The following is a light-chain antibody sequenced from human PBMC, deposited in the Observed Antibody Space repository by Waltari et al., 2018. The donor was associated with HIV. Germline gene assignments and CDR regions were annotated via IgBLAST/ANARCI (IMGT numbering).Light chain of an antibody. CDR2: GTI. Sequence: QSILTQPPSVSGAPGQRVTISCTGSSSNIGANYGVHWYQQFPVTAPKLLIYGTIKRPSGVPDRFSGSTSGPSASLAITGLHAEDEADYYCQPYVSSLRVRVFGGGTKLTVL. CDR1: SSNIGANYG. V-gene: IGLV1-40*01. J-gene: IGLJ3*02. CDR3: QPYVSSLRVRV.